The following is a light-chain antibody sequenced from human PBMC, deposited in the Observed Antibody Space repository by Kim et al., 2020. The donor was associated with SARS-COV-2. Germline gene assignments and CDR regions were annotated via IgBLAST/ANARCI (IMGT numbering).Light chain of an antibody. CDR3: QKYYYSPWT. V-gene: IGKV1-5*01. Sequence: DIQMTQSPSTLSASVGDTVTFTCRASQSVGTWLAWFQQKPGKAPKLLIYDASHLETGVPSRFTGRGSGTEFTLTISSLEPDDFATYYCQKYYYSPWTCGQGTKVEIK. J-gene: IGKJ1*01. CDR1: QSVGTW. CDR2: DAS.